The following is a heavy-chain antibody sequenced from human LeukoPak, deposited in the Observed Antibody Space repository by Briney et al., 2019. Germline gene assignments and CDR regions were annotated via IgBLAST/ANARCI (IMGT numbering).Heavy chain of an antibody. Sequence: SETLSLTCAVYGESFSGYYWSWIRQPPGKGVEWIGEINHSGSTNYNPSLKSRVTISVDTSKNQFSLKLSSVTAADTAVYYCARVWGSSWPYYFDYWGQGTLVTVSS. J-gene: IGHJ4*02. D-gene: IGHD6-13*01. CDR2: INHSGST. CDR3: ARVWGSSWPYYFDY. CDR1: GESFSGYY. V-gene: IGHV4-34*01.